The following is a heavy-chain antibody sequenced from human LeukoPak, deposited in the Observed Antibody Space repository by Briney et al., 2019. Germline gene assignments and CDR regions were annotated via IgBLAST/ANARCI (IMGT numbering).Heavy chain of an antibody. D-gene: IGHD3-10*01. CDR2: ISSGGSDK. Sequence: PGRSLRLSCAASGFTFSNYAIHWVRQAPGKGLEWVAFISSGGSDKFYADSVKGRFTVSRDNSKNTLYLQMNSLRAEDTAVYYCATLQVLGAPPGVRGAFDIWGQGTMVTVSS. V-gene: IGHV3-30-3*01. CDR3: ATLQVLGAPPGVRGAFDI. J-gene: IGHJ3*02. CDR1: GFTFSNYA.